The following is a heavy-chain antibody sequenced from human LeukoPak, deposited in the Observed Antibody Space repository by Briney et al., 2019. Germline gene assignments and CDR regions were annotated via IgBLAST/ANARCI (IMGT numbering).Heavy chain of an antibody. Sequence: GGSLRLSCAASAFTFSTYGMSWVRQAPGRGLEWVSSISGSGEKTYYSDSVKGRFSISRDNSKKMLYLQLNSLRAEDTAIYYCAKDYVGDCSGGSCSYFDYWGQGTLVTVSS. CDR1: AFTFSTYG. D-gene: IGHD2-15*01. J-gene: IGHJ4*02. CDR3: AKDYVGDCSGGSCSYFDY. V-gene: IGHV3-23*01. CDR2: ISGSGEKT.